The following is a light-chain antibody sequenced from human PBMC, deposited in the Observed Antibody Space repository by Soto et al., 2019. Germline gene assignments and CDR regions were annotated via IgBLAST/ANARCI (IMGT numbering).Light chain of an antibody. CDR3: QQYGTSPIT. Sequence: ENVLTQSPGTLSLSPGERATLSCRASQTVSSYLTWYQQSPGQAPRLLISGASRSATGIPDRFSGSGSGTDFTLAISRLEPEDFALYYCQQYGTSPITFGQGTRLEIK. J-gene: IGKJ5*01. V-gene: IGKV3-20*01. CDR1: QTVSSY. CDR2: GAS.